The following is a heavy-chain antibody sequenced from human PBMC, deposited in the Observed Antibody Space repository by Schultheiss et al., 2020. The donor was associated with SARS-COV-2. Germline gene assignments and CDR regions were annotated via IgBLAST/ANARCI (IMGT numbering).Heavy chain of an antibody. CDR3: ARPIDNSKGPPYGMDV. Sequence: GGSLRLSCAASGFTFSSYGMHWVRQAPGQGLEWMGGFDPEDGETIYAQKFQGRVTMTEDTSTDTAYMELSSLRSEDTAVYYCARPIDNSKGPPYGMDVWGQGTTVTVSS. J-gene: IGHJ6*02. D-gene: IGHD2/OR15-2a*01. CDR2: FDPEDGET. V-gene: IGHV1-24*01. CDR1: GFTFSSYG.